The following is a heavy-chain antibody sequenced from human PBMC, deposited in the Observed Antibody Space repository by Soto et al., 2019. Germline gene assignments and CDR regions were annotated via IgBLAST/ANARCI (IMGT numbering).Heavy chain of an antibody. CDR1: GFTFSSYA. Sequence: QVQLVESGGGVVQPGRSLRLSCAASGFTFSSYAMHWVRQAPGKGLEWVAVISYDGSNKYYADSVKGRFTISRDNSKNTLYLQMNSLRAEDTAVYYCAQEGDSSSQLDYWGQGTLVTVSS. CDR2: ISYDGSNK. J-gene: IGHJ4*02. CDR3: AQEGDSSSQLDY. V-gene: IGHV3-30-3*01. D-gene: IGHD6-6*01.